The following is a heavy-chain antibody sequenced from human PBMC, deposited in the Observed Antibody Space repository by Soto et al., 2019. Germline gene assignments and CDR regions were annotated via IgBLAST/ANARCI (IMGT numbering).Heavy chain of an antibody. CDR1: GLTFSSYG. CDR2: ISYDGDNK. CDR3: AKDTYYYDSREGFDY. D-gene: IGHD3-22*01. J-gene: IGHJ4*02. V-gene: IGHV3-30*18. Sequence: QVQLVESGGGVVQPGRSLRLSCAASGLTFSSYGMNWVRQTPGKGLEWVAVISYDGDNKDYADSVRGRFTISRDNSKSTLYLQMNSLRAEDMAIYYCAKDTYYYDSREGFDYWGQGTLVTVSS.